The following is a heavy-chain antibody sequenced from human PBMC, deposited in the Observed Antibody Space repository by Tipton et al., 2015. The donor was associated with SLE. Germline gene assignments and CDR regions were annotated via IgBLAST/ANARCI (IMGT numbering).Heavy chain of an antibody. D-gene: IGHD3-22*01. J-gene: IGHJ3*02. CDR2: IYPGDSDT. Sequence: QLVQSGAEVKKSGESLKISCKTSGYNFPRYWIGWVRQMPGQGLEWVGMIYPGDSDTRYSPSFQGQVTISADKSITTAYLQWSSLKVSDTGIYYCARRGYYDDSGVFYESAFDIWGPWTFVSVSS. CDR3: ARRGYYDDSGVFYESAFDI. V-gene: IGHV5-51*03. CDR1: GYNFPRYW.